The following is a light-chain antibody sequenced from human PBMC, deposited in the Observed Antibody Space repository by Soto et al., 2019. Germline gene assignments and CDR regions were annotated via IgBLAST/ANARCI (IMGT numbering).Light chain of an antibody. V-gene: IGKV1-5*03. CDR3: QQYLNRWT. CDR1: QSISTW. J-gene: IGKJ1*01. Sequence: DIQMTQSPSTLSASVGDRVTITCRASQSISTWLAWYQQKPGKAPKLLIYKASSLEGGVPSRFSGSGSGTEFTLTISSLHPDDFATYYCQQYLNRWTFGQGT. CDR2: KAS.